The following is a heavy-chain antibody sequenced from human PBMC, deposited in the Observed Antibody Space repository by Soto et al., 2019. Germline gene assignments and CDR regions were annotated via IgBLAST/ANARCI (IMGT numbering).Heavy chain of an antibody. J-gene: IGHJ4*02. V-gene: IGHV3-33*01. CDR1: GFTFSSYG. D-gene: IGHD6-19*01. CDR3: ARDRQWLVRGIFDY. Sequence: QVQLVESGGGVVQPGRSLRLSCAASGFTFSSYGMHWVRQAPGKGLEWVAVIWYDGSNKYYADSVKGRFTISRDNSQNTLHLQMNSLRAEDTAVYYCARDRQWLVRGIFDYWGQGTLVTVSS. CDR2: IWYDGSNK.